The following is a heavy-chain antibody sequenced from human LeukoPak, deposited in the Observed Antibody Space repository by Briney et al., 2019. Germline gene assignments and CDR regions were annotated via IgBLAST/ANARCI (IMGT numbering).Heavy chain of an antibody. V-gene: IGHV3-7*01. CDR3: ARDRIKYSFTERWFDP. J-gene: IGHJ5*02. D-gene: IGHD5-18*01. CDR1: GFTFSSYW. CDR2: IKQDGSEK. Sequence: PGGSLRLSCAASGFTFSSYWMSWVRQAPGKGLEWVANIKQDGSEKYYVDSVKGRFTISRDNAKNSLYLQMNSLRAEDTAVYYCARDRIKYSFTERWFDPWGQGTLVTVSS.